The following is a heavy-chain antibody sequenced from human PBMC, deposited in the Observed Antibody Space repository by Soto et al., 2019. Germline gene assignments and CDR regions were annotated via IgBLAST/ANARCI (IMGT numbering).Heavy chain of an antibody. V-gene: IGHV3-30-3*02. CDR3: ANDIDGFRDKFFDY. CDR1: GFTFSSHS. D-gene: IGHD5-12*01. CDR2: ISKDESTK. Sequence: PWGSLRLSCAASGFTFSSHSMHWVRQGPGKGLEWVAYISKDESTKYYADSVQGRFSISRDNSKSTVYLQLYSLRPEETAVYYCANDIDGFRDKFFDYWGQGTLVTVSS. J-gene: IGHJ4*02.